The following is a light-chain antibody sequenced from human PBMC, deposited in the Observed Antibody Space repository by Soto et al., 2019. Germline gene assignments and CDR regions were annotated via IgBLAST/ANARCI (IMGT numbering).Light chain of an antibody. Sequence: TQSPATLSVSPGASATLSCRASQPVGINLAWYQQRAGQAPRLLIYGASTRATGIPARFSGGGFGTVFTLTITSLQSEDFAVYYCQQYSDWPPVTFGGGTKVEIK. V-gene: IGKV3-15*01. CDR1: QPVGIN. J-gene: IGKJ4*01. CDR2: GAS. CDR3: QQYSDWPPVT.